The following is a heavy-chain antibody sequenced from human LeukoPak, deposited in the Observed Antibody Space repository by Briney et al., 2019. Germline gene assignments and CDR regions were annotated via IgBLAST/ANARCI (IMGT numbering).Heavy chain of an antibody. CDR2: IYGGGNT. D-gene: IGHD3-22*01. Sequence: GGSLRLSCAASGFIVSDNYMTWVRQAPGKGLECVSVIYGGGNTYYADSVGGRFTISRDNSKNTLYLQMNSLRVEDTAMYYCARGRWSSSGYQDYWGRGTLVTVSS. CDR1: GFIVSDNY. J-gene: IGHJ4*02. V-gene: IGHV3-53*01. CDR3: ARGRWSSSGYQDY.